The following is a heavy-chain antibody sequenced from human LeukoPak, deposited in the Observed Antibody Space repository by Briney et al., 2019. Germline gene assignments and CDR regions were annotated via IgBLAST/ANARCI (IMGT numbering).Heavy chain of an antibody. J-gene: IGHJ4*02. CDR3: ARDLSLAMPGGFDY. V-gene: IGHV3-21*01. Sequence: GGSLRLSCAASGFAFRRYSMNWVRQAPGKGLEWVSTISSGSDYIYYADSVRGRFTISRDNFRNSVFLEVNSLRAEDTAIYYCARDLSLAMPGGFDYWGQGILVTVSS. D-gene: IGHD1-26*01. CDR2: ISSGSDYI. CDR1: GFAFRRYS.